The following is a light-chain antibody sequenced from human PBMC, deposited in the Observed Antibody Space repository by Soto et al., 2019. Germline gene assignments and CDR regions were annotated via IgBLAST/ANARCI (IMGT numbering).Light chain of an antibody. Sequence: QSALTQPASVSGSPGQSITISCTGTSSDVGGYNYVSWYQQHPGKAPKLMIYTNSNRPSGVPDRFSGSKSGTSASLAITGLQAADEADYYCQSYDSSLSALVFGGGTKLTVL. CDR2: TNS. CDR1: SSDVGGYNY. V-gene: IGLV2-14*01. J-gene: IGLJ3*02. CDR3: QSYDSSLSALV.